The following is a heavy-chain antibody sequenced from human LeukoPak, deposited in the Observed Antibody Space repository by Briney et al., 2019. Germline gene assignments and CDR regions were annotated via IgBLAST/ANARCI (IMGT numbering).Heavy chain of an antibody. CDR2: IIPIFGIA. CDR1: GGTFSSYA. Sequence: ASVKVSCKASGGTFSSYAISWVRQAPGQGLEWMGRIIPIFGIANYAQKFQGRVTITADKPTSTAYMELSSLRSEDTAVYYCARDASLEGESHYGMDVWGQGTTVTVSS. CDR3: ARDASLEGESHYGMDV. D-gene: IGHD3-16*01. J-gene: IGHJ6*02. V-gene: IGHV1-69*04.